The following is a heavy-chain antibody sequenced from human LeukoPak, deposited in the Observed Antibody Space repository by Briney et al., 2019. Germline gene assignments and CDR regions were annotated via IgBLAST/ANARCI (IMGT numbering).Heavy chain of an antibody. Sequence: PGGSLRLSCAAPGLTFSNYEMNWVRQAPGKGLEWISYISSASNMIYYAESVKGRFTISRDNAKNSLDLQMNSLRAEDTAVYYCATASGSWYRYYFDSWGQGTLVTVSS. J-gene: IGHJ4*02. CDR1: GLTFSNYE. D-gene: IGHD6-13*01. V-gene: IGHV3-48*03. CDR3: ATASGSWYRYYFDS. CDR2: ISSASNMI.